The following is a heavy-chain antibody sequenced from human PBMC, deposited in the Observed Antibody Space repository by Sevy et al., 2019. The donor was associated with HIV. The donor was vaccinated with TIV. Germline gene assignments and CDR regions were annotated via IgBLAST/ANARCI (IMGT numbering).Heavy chain of an antibody. V-gene: IGHV3-49*03. J-gene: IGHJ6*02. CDR2: IRSKAYGGTT. D-gene: IGHD2-15*01. CDR1: GFTFGDYA. CDR3: TGGGASYCSGGSCYDYYYGMDV. Sequence: GGSLRLSCTASGFTFGDYAMSWFRQAPGKGLEWVGFIRSKAYGGTTEYAASVKGRFTISRDDSKSIAYLQMNSLKTEDTAVYYCTGGGASYCSGGSCYDYYYGMDVWGQGTTVTVSS.